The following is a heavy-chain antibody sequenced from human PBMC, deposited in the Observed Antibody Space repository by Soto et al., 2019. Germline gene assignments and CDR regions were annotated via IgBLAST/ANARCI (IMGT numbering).Heavy chain of an antibody. D-gene: IGHD6-19*01. CDR3: ARGTRWRDSSRGMDV. J-gene: IGHJ6*02. V-gene: IGHV4-61*08. Sequence: SETLSLTCTVSGDSISRFDYYWTWIRQHPEKGLEWIGNIYFRGYTYYNPSLKSRVTISVDTSKNQFSLKLSSVTAADTAVYYCARGTRWRDSSRGMDVWGQGTTVTVSS. CDR2: IYFRGYT. CDR1: GDSISRFDYY.